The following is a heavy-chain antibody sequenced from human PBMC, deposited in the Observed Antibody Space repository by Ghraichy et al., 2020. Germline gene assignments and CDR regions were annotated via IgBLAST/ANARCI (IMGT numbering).Heavy chain of an antibody. J-gene: IGHJ5*02. CDR1: GGSFSGYY. D-gene: IGHD7-27*01. Sequence: SETLSLTCAVYGGSFSGYYWSWIRQPPGKGLEWIGEINHSGSTNYNPSLKSRVTISVDTSKNQFSLKLSSVTAADTAVYYCARDSAALINWGWRKWFDPWGQGTLVTVSS. V-gene: IGHV4-34*01. CDR3: ARDSAALINWGWRKWFDP. CDR2: INHSGST.